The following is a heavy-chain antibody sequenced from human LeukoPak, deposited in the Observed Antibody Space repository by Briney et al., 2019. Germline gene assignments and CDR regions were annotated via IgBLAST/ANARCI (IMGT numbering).Heavy chain of an antibody. D-gene: IGHD3-9*01. CDR2: INHSGST. V-gene: IGHV4-34*01. J-gene: IGHJ4*02. CDR3: ARGLAGYVDY. Sequence: SETLSLTCTVSGGSISSYYWSWIRQPPGKGLEWIGEINHSGSTNYNPSLKSRVTISVDTSKNQFSLKLSSVTAADTAVYYCARGLAGYVDYWGQGTLVTVSS. CDR1: GGSISSYY.